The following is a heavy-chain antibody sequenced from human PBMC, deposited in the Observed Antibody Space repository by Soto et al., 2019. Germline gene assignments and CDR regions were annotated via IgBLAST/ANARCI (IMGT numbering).Heavy chain of an antibody. CDR1: GYTFTAYY. D-gene: IGHD6-19*01. Sequence: RASVKVSCKASGYTFTAYYMHWVRQAPGQGLEWMGWINPNSGGTNYAQKFQGRVTMTTDTSTSTAYMELGNLRSDDTAVYYCARAVSRDKWFDPWGQGTLVTVSS. V-gene: IGHV1-2*02. J-gene: IGHJ5*02. CDR3: ARAVSRDKWFDP. CDR2: INPNSGGT.